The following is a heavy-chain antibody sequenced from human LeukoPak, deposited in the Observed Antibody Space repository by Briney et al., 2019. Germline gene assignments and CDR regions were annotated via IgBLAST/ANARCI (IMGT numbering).Heavy chain of an antibody. CDR1: GASMKSYY. CDR3: ARQPYMLGAYYFDY. J-gene: IGHJ4*02. V-gene: IGHV4-59*08. D-gene: IGHD1-26*01. CDR2: IFYSGDT. Sequence: SETLSLTCTVSGASMKSYYWSWIRQPPGKGLEWIGYIFYSGDTNYNPYLKSRVTLSVDTSKNQFSLNLRSVTAADTAVYYCARQPYMLGAYYFDYWDQGTLVTVSS.